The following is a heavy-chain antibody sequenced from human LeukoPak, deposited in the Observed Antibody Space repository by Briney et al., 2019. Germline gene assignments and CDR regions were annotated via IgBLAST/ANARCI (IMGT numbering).Heavy chain of an antibody. CDR2: ISYDGSNK. J-gene: IGHJ3*02. CDR1: GFTFSSYA. CDR3: ARDWWGYLPRGSGTQLRAFDI. V-gene: IGHV3-30-3*01. Sequence: GRSLRLSCAASGFTFSSYAMHWVRQAPGKGLEWVAVISYDGSNKYYADSVKGRFTISRDNSKNTLYLQMNSLRAEDTAVYYCARDWWGYLPRGSGTQLRAFDIWGQGTMVTVSS. D-gene: IGHD3-10*01.